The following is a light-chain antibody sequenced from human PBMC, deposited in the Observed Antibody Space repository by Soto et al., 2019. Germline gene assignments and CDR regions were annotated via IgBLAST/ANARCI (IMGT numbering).Light chain of an antibody. CDR3: QQRSNWPIT. CDR2: DAS. Sequence: EVVLTQSPATLSLSPGERATLSCRASQSVSSYLAWYQQKPGQAPRLLIYDASNRATGIPARFSGSGSGTDFTLTISSLEPEDIAVHYCQQRSNWPITFGQGTRLEIK. V-gene: IGKV3-11*01. CDR1: QSVSSY. J-gene: IGKJ5*01.